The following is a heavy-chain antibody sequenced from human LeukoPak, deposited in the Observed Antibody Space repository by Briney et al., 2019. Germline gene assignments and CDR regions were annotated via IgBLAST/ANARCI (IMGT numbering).Heavy chain of an antibody. CDR3: EGYCSSTSCYSSSYNWFDP. J-gene: IGHJ5*02. D-gene: IGHD2-2*01. CDR1: GFTFSSYA. V-gene: IGHV3-30-3*01. Sequence: GGSLRLSCAASGFTFSSYAMHWVRQAPGKGLEWVAVISYDGSNKYYADSVKGRFTNSRDNSKNTLYLQMNSLRAEDTAVYYCEGYCSSTSCYSSSYNWFDPWGQGTLVTVSS. CDR2: ISYDGSNK.